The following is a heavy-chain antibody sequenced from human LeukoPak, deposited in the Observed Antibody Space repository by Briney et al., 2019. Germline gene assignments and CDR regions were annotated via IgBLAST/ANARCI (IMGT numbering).Heavy chain of an antibody. D-gene: IGHD2-8*01. Sequence: ASVKVSCKASGGTFTSYDINWVRQATGQGLEWMGWMSPNSGNTGYAQKFQGRVTMTRNTSISTAYMELSSLRSEDTAVYYCASLGNIVLTGGHDAFDIWGQGTMVTVSS. CDR1: GGTFTSYD. CDR3: ASLGNIVLTGGHDAFDI. J-gene: IGHJ3*02. CDR2: MSPNSGNT. V-gene: IGHV1-8*01.